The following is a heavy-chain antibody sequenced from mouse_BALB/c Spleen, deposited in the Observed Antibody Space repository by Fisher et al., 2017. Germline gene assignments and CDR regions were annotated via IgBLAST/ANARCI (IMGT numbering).Heavy chain of an antibody. CDR3: ARRYYGNYDYAMDY. V-gene: IGHV1-26*01. J-gene: IGHJ4*01. D-gene: IGHD2-1*01. Sequence: KFKGKATLTVDKSSSTAYMELLSLTSEDSAVYYCARRYYGNYDYAMDYWGQGTSVTVSS.